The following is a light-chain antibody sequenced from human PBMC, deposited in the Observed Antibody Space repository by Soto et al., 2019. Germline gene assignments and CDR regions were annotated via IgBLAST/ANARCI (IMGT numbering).Light chain of an antibody. CDR3: SSYAATNNII. V-gene: IGLV2-8*01. CDR1: SSDVGGYKY. Sequence: QSALTQPASVSGSPGQSITISCTGTSSDVGGYKYVSWYQHHPGTAPKLIIYDVVNRPSGVPDRFSGSKSGNTASLTVSGLQAEDEADYYCSSYAATNNIIFGGGTKLTVL. CDR2: DVV. J-gene: IGLJ2*01.